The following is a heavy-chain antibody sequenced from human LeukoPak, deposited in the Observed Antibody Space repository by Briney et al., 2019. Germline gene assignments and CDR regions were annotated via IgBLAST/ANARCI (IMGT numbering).Heavy chain of an antibody. V-gene: IGHV3-30*01. CDR3: ARGDYEVY. Sequence: GGSLRLSCAASGFTLSTYVMHWVRQAPGKGLEWVAYISYDGDNTHYADSVKGRFTISRDNSKNTLYLLVNSLRVEDTAVYYCARGDYEVYWGQGTLVTVSS. CDR2: ISYDGDNT. CDR1: GFTLSTYV. D-gene: IGHD4-17*01. J-gene: IGHJ4*02.